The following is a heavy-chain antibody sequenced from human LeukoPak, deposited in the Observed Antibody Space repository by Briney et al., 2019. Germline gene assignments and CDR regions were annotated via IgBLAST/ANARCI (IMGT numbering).Heavy chain of an antibody. Sequence: GGSLRLSCAASGFTFSSYGMHWVRQAPGKGLEWVAFIRYDGSNKYYADSVKGRFTISRDNSKNTLYLQMNSLRAEDTAVYYCARDPIEEYQLLYPYYFDYWGQGTLVTVSS. CDR1: GFTFSSYG. D-gene: IGHD2-2*02. CDR2: IRYDGSNK. J-gene: IGHJ4*02. V-gene: IGHV3-30*02. CDR3: ARDPIEEYQLLYPYYFDY.